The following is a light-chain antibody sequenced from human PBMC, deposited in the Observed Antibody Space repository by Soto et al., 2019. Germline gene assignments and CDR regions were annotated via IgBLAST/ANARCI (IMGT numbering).Light chain of an antibody. V-gene: IGKV3-20*01. J-gene: IGKJ3*01. CDR3: LHYSSSPPEFT. CDR2: GAS. CDR1: QSVSSSY. Sequence: IVLTQSPGTLSLSPGERATLSCRASQSVSSSYLAWYQQRPGQAPRLLIFGASYRATGIPDRFSGSGSGTDFTLTISRLEPEDFAVYYCLHYSSSPPEFTFGPGTKVDSK.